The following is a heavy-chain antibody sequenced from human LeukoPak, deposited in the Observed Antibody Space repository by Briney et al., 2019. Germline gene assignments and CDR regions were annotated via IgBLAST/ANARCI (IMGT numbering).Heavy chain of an antibody. CDR3: ARGGYCSGGSCYDREVFDS. D-gene: IGHD2-15*01. CDR2: IYNSGST. CDR1: GGSISSYS. V-gene: IGHV4-59*01. Sequence: PSESLSLTCTVSGGSISSYSWSWIRQPPGRGLEWVGYIYNSGSTTYYPSLKSRVTITVYTYKKDTSLKVSSVTAADTAVYYWARGGYCSGGSCYDREVFDSWGQGTLVTV. J-gene: IGHJ4*02.